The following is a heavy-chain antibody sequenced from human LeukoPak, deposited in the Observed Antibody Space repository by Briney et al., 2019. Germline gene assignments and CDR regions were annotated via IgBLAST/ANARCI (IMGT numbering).Heavy chain of an antibody. Sequence: PGGSLRLSCAASGFTFSSYEMNWVRQAPGKGLEWVSYISSSGSPKYYADSVKGRFTISRDNAKNSLYLQINSLRAEDTAVYYCARDLGLSGSYFDYWGLGTLVIDSS. D-gene: IGHD3-10*01. J-gene: IGHJ4*02. V-gene: IGHV3-48*03. CDR1: GFTFSSYE. CDR2: ISSSGSPK. CDR3: ARDLGLSGSYFDY.